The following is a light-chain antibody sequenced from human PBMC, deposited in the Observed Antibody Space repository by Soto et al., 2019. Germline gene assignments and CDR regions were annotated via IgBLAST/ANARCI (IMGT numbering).Light chain of an antibody. CDR1: QSVSSNY. CDR2: GES. CDR3: QQFGGSSYS. J-gene: IGKJ2*03. V-gene: IGKV3-20*01. Sequence: ESVLTQSPGTLSLSPGERATLSCRASQSVSSNYLAWYQQKPGQAPRLLIYGESTRATGIPDRFSGSGSGTDFTLSISRLEPEDFAVYYCQQFGGSSYSFGQGTKLEIK.